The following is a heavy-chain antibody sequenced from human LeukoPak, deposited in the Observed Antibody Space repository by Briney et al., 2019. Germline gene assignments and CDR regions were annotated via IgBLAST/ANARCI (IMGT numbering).Heavy chain of an antibody. CDR3: ARVPFKWGYFDY. Sequence: GASVKVSCKASGYTFTGYYMHWVRQAPGQGLEWMGWINPNSGGTSYAQKFQGRVTMTRDTSTSTVYMELSSLRSEDTAVYYCARVPFKWGYFDYWGQGTLVTVSS. V-gene: IGHV1-2*02. J-gene: IGHJ4*02. CDR1: GYTFTGYY. CDR2: INPNSGGT. D-gene: IGHD7-27*01.